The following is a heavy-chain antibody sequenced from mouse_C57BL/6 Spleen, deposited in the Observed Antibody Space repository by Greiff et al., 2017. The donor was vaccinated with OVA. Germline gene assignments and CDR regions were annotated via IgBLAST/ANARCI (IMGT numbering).Heavy chain of an antibody. Sequence: EVQLQESGPELVKPGASVKIPCKASGYTFTDYNMDWVKQSHGKSLEWIGDINPNNGGTIYNQKFKGKATLTVDKSSSTAYMELRSLTSEDTAVYYCARQGYGRPPAYWGQGTLVTVSA. D-gene: IGHD1-1*01. CDR1: GYTFTDYN. V-gene: IGHV1-18*01. CDR2: INPNNGGT. CDR3: ARQGYGRPPAY. J-gene: IGHJ3*01.